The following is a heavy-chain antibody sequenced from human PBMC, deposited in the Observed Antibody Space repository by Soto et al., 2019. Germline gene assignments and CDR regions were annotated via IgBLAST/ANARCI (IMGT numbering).Heavy chain of an antibody. D-gene: IGHD3-9*01. CDR2: IWYDGSNK. CDR1: GFTFSSYG. V-gene: IGHV3-33*01. J-gene: IGHJ6*02. Sequence: GGSLRLSCAASGFTFSSYGMHWVRQAPGKGLEWVAVIWYDGSNKYYADYVKGRFNNSRDNSKNTLYLQMNSLRAEDTAVYYCARNYRYYDILTGYYNDYYYYGMDVWGQGTTVTVSS. CDR3: ARNYRYYDILTGYYNDYYYYGMDV.